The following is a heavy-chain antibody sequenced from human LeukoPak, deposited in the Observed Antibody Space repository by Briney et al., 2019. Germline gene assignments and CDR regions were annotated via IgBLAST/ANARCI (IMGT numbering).Heavy chain of an antibody. D-gene: IGHD2-2*01. Sequence: SVKVSCKASGGTSSSYAISWVRQAPGQGLEWMGGIIPIFGTANYAQKFQGRVTITADESTSTAYMELSSLRSEDTAVCYCARDGYCSSTSCYRGGNYYYGMDVWGKGTTVTVSS. V-gene: IGHV1-69*01. J-gene: IGHJ6*04. CDR2: IIPIFGTA. CDR3: ARDGYCSSTSCYRGGNYYYGMDV. CDR1: GGTSSSYA.